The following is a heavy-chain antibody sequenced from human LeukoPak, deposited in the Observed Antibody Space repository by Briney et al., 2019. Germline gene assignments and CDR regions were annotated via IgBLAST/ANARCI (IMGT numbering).Heavy chain of an antibody. Sequence: SETLSLTCTVSGGSISSGSYYWSWIRQPAGKGLEWIGRIYTSGSTNYNPSLKSRVTISVDTSKNQFSLKLSSVTAADTALYYCARDRGVRTYYYMDVWGKGTTVTVSS. CDR3: ARDRGVRTYYYMDV. D-gene: IGHD3-10*01. V-gene: IGHV4-61*02. CDR1: GGSISSGSYY. J-gene: IGHJ6*03. CDR2: IYTSGST.